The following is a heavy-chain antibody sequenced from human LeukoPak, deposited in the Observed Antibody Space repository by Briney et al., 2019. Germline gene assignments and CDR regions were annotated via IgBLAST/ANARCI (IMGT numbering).Heavy chain of an antibody. V-gene: IGHV3-15*01. J-gene: IGHJ4*02. D-gene: IGHD1-26*01. CDR2: IKSKTDGGTT. Sequence: PGGSLRLSCAASGFTFSSAWMNWVRQAPGKGLEWVGRIKSKTDGGTTDYAAPVKSRFTISRDDSKNTLYLQMNSLRTEDTAVYYCATETYSGSYYSFDYWGQGTLVTVSS. CDR1: GFTFSSAW. CDR3: ATETYSGSYYSFDY.